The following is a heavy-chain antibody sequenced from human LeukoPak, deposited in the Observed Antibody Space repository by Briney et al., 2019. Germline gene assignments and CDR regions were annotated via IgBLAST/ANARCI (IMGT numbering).Heavy chain of an antibody. D-gene: IGHD2-21*02. J-gene: IGHJ4*02. V-gene: IGHV3-74*01. Sequence: GSLRLSCAASGFTFRSYWMHWVRRSPGKGLLWVSNISPDGNTRSHAESVQDRFTISRDNSKNTMYLQMSSLRAEDTAVYYCVKDQTVVVTAVLSDWGQGTLVTVSS. CDR3: VKDQTVVVTAVLSD. CDR1: GFTFRSYW. CDR2: ISPDGNTR.